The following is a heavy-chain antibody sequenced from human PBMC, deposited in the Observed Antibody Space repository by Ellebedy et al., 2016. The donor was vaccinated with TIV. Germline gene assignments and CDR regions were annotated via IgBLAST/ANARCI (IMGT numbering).Heavy chain of an antibody. V-gene: IGHV4-59*01. CDR1: GRSISDSY. CDR3: ARADSDGYNVGAFDY. CDR2: IYCSGST. D-gene: IGHD5-24*01. J-gene: IGHJ4*02. Sequence: MPSETLSPTCHVSGRSISDSYWTSIRPPPGKALSWSGYIYCSGSTNYNPSLKSRVTISVDTSTNQSSLKLSSVTAADTAVYYCARADSDGYNVGAFDYWGQGALVTVSS.